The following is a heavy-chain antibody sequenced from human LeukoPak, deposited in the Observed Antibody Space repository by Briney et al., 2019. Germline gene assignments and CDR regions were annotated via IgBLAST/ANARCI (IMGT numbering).Heavy chain of an antibody. Sequence: GGSLRLSCAASGFTFSSYSMNRVRPAPGKGLEWVSSVSRSSSFIFYADSVQGRFSISRDDAKDSLFLQMNSLRAEDTAVYYCARVSDAYDYFYDYWGQGTLVTVSS. CDR2: VSRSSSFI. CDR1: GFTFSSYS. V-gene: IGHV3-21*01. D-gene: IGHD5-12*01. CDR3: ARVSDAYDYFYDY. J-gene: IGHJ4*02.